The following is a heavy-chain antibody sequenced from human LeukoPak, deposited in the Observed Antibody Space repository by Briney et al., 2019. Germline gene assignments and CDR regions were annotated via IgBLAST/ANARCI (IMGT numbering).Heavy chain of an antibody. CDR2: ISYDGSNR. Sequence: PGGSLRLSCAASGFTFSSYAMHWVRQAPGKGLEWVAAISYDGSNRYYADSVKGRFTISRDNSKNTLYLQMNSLRAEDTAVYYCAKDSVSSSWSILLYYYYYMDVWGKGTTVTVSS. CDR1: GFTFSSYA. J-gene: IGHJ6*03. V-gene: IGHV3-30*04. CDR3: AKDSVSSSWSILLYYYYYMDV. D-gene: IGHD6-13*01.